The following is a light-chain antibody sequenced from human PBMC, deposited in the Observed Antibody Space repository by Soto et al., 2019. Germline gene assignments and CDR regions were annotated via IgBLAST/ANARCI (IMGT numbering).Light chain of an antibody. J-gene: IGLJ2*01. V-gene: IGLV2-8*01. CDR1: SSDVGGYNY. Sequence: QSALTQPPSASGSPGQSVTISCTGTSSDVGGYNYVSWYQQHPGKAPNLIIYEVSKRPSVVPDLFAGSKSGNTASLTVSGHQAEDEADYYCSSYEGSNNLVFGGGTKLTVL. CDR2: EVS. CDR3: SSYEGSNNLV.